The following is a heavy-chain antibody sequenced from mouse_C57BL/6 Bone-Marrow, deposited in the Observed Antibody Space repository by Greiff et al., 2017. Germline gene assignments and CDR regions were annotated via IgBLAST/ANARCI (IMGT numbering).Heavy chain of an antibody. J-gene: IGHJ3*01. CDR1: GYAFSSSW. CDR3: ARGGYDAWFAY. Sequence: VKVVESGPELVKPGASVKISCKASGYAFSSSWMNWVKQRPGKGLEWIGRIYPGDGATNYNGKFKGKATLTADKSYSTAYMQLSSLTSEDSAVYFCARGGYDAWFAYWGQGTLVTVSA. CDR2: IYPGDGAT. V-gene: IGHV1-82*01. D-gene: IGHD2-2*01.